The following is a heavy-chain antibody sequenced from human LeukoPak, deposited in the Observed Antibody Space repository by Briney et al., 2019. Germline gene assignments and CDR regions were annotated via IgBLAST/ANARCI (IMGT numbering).Heavy chain of an antibody. D-gene: IGHD3-22*01. CDR2: ISSSSSYI. J-gene: IGHJ3*02. CDR3: ARGITYYYDSSDAFDI. V-gene: IGHV3-21*04. CDR1: GFTFSSYS. Sequence: GGSLRLSCAASGFTFSSYSMNWVRQAPGKGLEWVSSISSSSSYIYYADSVKGRFTISRDNAKNSLYLQMNSLRAEDTAVYYCARGITYYYDSSDAFDIWGQGTMVTVSS.